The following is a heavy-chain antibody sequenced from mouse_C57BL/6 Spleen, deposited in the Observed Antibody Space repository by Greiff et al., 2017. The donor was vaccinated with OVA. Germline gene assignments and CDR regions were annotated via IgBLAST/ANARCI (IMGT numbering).Heavy chain of an antibody. D-gene: IGHD1-1*01. Sequence: EVKVEESGGGLVKPGGSLKLSCAASGFTFSSYAMSWVRQPPDKRLEWVATIRDGGSYTYYPDNVQGRITIARYNAKTQLYLQMIHLKSEDTAMYYCARPVVPYWYFDVWGTGTTGTVSS. CDR3: ARPVVPYWYFDV. CDR1: GFTFSSYA. CDR2: IRDGGSYT. V-gene: IGHV5-4*03. J-gene: IGHJ1*03.